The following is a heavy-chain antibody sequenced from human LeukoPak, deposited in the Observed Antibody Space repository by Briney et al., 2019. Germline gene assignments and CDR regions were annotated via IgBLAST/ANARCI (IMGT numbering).Heavy chain of an antibody. D-gene: IGHD3-10*01. Sequence: PPETLSLTCTVFGGSISTSSSYWGWIRQPPGKGLEWIGSIYYSGSTYYNPSLKSRVTISVDTSRNQFSLKLSSVSAADTAVYYCARGLGYGSGSYYLGFDMWGRGTIDTVSS. J-gene: IGHJ3*02. CDR1: GGSISTSSSY. CDR2: IYYSGST. V-gene: IGHV4-39*01. CDR3: ARGLGYGSGSYYLGFDM.